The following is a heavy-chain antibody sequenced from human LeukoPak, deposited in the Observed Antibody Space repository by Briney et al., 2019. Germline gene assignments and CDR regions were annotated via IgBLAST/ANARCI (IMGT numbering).Heavy chain of an antibody. J-gene: IGHJ6*02. D-gene: IGHD4-17*01. CDR3: ARGRDYGDDGKTYYYYGMDV. V-gene: IGHV4-34*01. Sequence: SETLSLTCAVYGGSFSGYCWSWIRQPPGKGLEWIGEINHSGSTNYNPSLKSRVTISVDTSKNQFSLKLSSVTAADTAVYYCARGRDYGDDGKTYYYYGMDVWGQGTTVTVSS. CDR2: INHSGST. CDR1: GGSFSGYC.